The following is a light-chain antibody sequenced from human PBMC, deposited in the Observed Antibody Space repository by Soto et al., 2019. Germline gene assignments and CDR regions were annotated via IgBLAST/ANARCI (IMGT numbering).Light chain of an antibody. CDR3: QPYNNWPLT. J-gene: IGKJ4*01. V-gene: IGKV3-20*01. Sequence: EIVLTQSPGTLSLSPGERATLSCRASKSVSSYLAWYQQKSGQGPRLLIYGASSRASGIPDRFSGGGSGTDFTLTISRVEPEDFAVYYCQPYNNWPLTFGGGTKVEIK. CDR1: KSVSSY. CDR2: GAS.